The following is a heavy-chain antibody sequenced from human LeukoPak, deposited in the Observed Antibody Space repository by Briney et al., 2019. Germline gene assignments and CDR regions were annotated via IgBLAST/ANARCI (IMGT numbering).Heavy chain of an antibody. CDR2: ISSSSSYT. D-gene: IGHD2-2*01. V-gene: IGHV3-11*06. J-gene: IGHJ4*02. CDR1: GFTFSDYY. Sequence: GGSLRLSCAASGFTFSDYYMSWIRQAPGKGLECVSYISSSSSYTNYADSVKGRFTISRDNAKNSLYLQMNSLRAEDTAVYYCARVRDVVVPAFFDYWGQGTLVTVSS. CDR3: ARVRDVVVPAFFDY.